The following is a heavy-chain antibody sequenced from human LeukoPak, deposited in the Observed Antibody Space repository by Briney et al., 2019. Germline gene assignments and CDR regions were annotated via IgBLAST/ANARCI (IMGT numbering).Heavy chain of an antibody. Sequence: ETLSLTCAVYGGSFSGYYWSWVRQAPGKGLEWVSAISDNSGRTYYADSVKGRFTISRDNSKNTLFVQMNSLRAEDTAVYYCAREYDSSWPSWGQGTLVTVSS. D-gene: IGHD3-22*01. V-gene: IGHV3-23*01. CDR2: ISDNSGRT. J-gene: IGHJ5*02. CDR3: AREYDSSWPS. CDR1: GGSFSGYY.